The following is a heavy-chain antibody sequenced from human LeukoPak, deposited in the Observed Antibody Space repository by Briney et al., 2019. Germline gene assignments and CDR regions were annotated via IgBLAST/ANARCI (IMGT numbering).Heavy chain of an antibody. Sequence: GGSLRLSCAASGFTLSSYWMSWVRQAPGKGPEWVASIKHDGTETYFVDSVKGRFTISRDTAKNSLYLQMNSLRVEDTAVYYCTKGLVGALAFEYWGQGTLVTVSS. CDR2: IKHDGTET. D-gene: IGHD1-26*01. CDR1: GFTLSSYW. V-gene: IGHV3-7*01. J-gene: IGHJ4*02. CDR3: TKGLVGALAFEY.